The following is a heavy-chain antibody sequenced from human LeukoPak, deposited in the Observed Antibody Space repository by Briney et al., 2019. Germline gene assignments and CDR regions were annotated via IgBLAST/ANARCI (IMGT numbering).Heavy chain of an antibody. J-gene: IGHJ4*02. D-gene: IGHD3-9*01. V-gene: IGHV4-34*01. CDR3: ATTFYDILTGYPQVWDFDY. CDR1: GGSFSGHY. CDR2: INHSGST. Sequence: SETLSLTCAVYGGSFSGHYWSWIRQPPGKGLEWIGEINHSGSTNYNPSLKSRVTISVDTSKNQFSLKLSSVTAADTAVYYCATTFYDILTGYPQVWDFDYWGQGTLVTVSS.